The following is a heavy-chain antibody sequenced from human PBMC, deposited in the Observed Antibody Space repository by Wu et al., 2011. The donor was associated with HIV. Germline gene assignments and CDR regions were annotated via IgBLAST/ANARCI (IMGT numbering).Heavy chain of an antibody. CDR3: ARHRRRLLLQWLVRGGYFDY. CDR2: IYPGDSDT. CDR1: GYSFTSYW. D-gene: IGHD6-19*01. Sequence: VQLVQSGAEVKKPGESLKISCKGSGYSFTSYWIGWVRQMPGKGLEWMGIIYPGDSDTRYSPSFQGQVTISADKSISTAYLQWSSLKASDTAMYYCARHRRRLLLQWLVRGGYFDYWGQGTLVTVSS. J-gene: IGHJ4*02. V-gene: IGHV5-51*01.